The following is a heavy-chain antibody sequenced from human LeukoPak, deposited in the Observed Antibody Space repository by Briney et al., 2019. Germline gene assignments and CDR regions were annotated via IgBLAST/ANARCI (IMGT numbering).Heavy chain of an antibody. V-gene: IGHV3-30*02. CDR1: GFTFSSYA. CDR3: AKGPDYYYYMDV. J-gene: IGHJ6*03. CDR2: IRYDGSNK. Sequence: PGGSLRLSCAASGFTFSSYAMHWVRQTPGKGLEWVAFIRYDGSNKYYADSVKGRFTISRDNSKNTLYLQMNSLRAEDTAVYYCAKGPDYYYYMDVWGKGTTVTISS.